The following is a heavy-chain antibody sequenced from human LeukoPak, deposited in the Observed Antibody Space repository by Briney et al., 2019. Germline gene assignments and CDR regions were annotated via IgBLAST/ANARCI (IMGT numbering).Heavy chain of an antibody. CDR3: ATSPLAYGDYRWDAFDF. CDR2: FDPEDGET. V-gene: IGHV1-24*01. Sequence: ASVKVSCKVSGYTLTELSMHWVRQAPGKGLEWMGGFDPEDGETIYAQKFQGRVTMTEDTSTDTAYMELSSLRSEDTAVYYCATSPLAYGDYRWDAFDFWGQGTMVTVSS. J-gene: IGHJ3*01. CDR1: GYTLTELS. D-gene: IGHD4-17*01.